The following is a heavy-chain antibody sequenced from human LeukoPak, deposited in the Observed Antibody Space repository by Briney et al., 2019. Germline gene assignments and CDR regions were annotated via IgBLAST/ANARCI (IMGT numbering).Heavy chain of an antibody. Sequence: PSGTLSLTCTVSGDSIFSTTYYWGWIRQPPGKGLEWIGSIFHSGSTYYNPSLKSRVTISVDTSKNQLSLRLRSVTAADTAVYYCARVPSGDYAFDYWGQGTLVTVSS. D-gene: IGHD4-17*01. J-gene: IGHJ4*02. CDR3: ARVPSGDYAFDY. CDR2: IFHSGST. V-gene: IGHV4-39*07. CDR1: GDSIFSTTYY.